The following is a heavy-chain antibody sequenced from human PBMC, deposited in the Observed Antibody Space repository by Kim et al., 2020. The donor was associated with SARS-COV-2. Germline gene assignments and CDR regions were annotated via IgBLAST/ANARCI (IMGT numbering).Heavy chain of an antibody. Sequence: GGSLRLSCAASGFTFTSYAMSWVRQAPGKGLEWVSAIGGSGVNIYYADSVKGRFTISRDSSKSTSYLQMNSLRAEDTAIYYCARAPGGLDWLSPDFDYWGQGTLVTVSS. CDR2: IGGSGVNI. V-gene: IGHV3-23*01. D-gene: IGHD3-9*01. CDR1: GFTFTSYA. CDR3: ARAPGGLDWLSPDFDY. J-gene: IGHJ4*02.